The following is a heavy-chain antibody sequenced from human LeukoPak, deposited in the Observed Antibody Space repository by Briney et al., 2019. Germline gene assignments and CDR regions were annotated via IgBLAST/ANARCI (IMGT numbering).Heavy chain of an antibody. Sequence: ASVKVSCKASGYTFTSYGLSWVRQAPGQGLEWMGWISAYNGKTNYAQNFQGRVTVTTDTSTSTAYMELRSLRSDDTAVYYCARPVVAGNFDYWGQGTLVTVSS. CDR2: ISAYNGKT. V-gene: IGHV1-18*01. CDR1: GYTFTSYG. D-gene: IGHD6-19*01. CDR3: ARPVVAGNFDY. J-gene: IGHJ4*02.